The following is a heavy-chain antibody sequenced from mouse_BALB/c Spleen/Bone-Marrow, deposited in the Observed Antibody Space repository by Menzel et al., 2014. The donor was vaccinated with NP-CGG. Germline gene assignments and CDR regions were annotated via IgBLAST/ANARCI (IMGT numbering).Heavy chain of an antibody. J-gene: IGHJ3*01. CDR3: AIRGDISGYGFAY. CDR1: GLNIKDTY. V-gene: IGHV14-3*02. D-gene: IGHD3-2*01. CDR2: IDPANGNT. Sequence: EVQLQQSGAELVKLGASVKLSCTASGLNIKDTYMHWVKQRPEQGLEWIGRIDPANGNTKYDPKFQGKATLTADTSSSTAYMQLSSLTSEDSAIFYCAIRGDISGYGFAYWGQGTLVTVSA.